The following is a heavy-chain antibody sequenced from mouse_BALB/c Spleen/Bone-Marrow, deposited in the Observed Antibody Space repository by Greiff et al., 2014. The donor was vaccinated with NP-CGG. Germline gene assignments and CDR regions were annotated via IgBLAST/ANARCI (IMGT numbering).Heavy chain of an antibody. V-gene: IGHV14-3*02. Sequence: VQLQQSGAELVKPGASVKLSCTASGFNIKDTYMHWVKQRPEQGLEWIGRIDPANGNTKYDPKFQGKATTTADTSSNTAYLQRSSLTSEDTAVYYCAPYYYGSSQFAYWGQGTLVTVSA. D-gene: IGHD1-1*01. CDR3: APYYYGSSQFAY. J-gene: IGHJ3*01. CDR2: IDPANGNT. CDR1: GFNIKDTY.